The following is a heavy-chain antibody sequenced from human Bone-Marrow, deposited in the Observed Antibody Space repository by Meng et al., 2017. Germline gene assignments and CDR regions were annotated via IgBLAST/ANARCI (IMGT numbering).Heavy chain of an antibody. CDR2: IISKASGGTT. V-gene: IGHV3-49*03. J-gene: IGHJ6*02. D-gene: IGHD6-19*01. CDR3: NVQIAVDYYYYGMNV. CDR1: GFTFGAYA. Sequence: GGSLRLSCTASGFTFGAYAMDWFRQAPGKGLEWVGFIISKASGGTTEYAASVRCRFTISMDNTKSIAYLQMNSLKTEDTGVYYCNVQIAVDYYYYGMNVWGQGTTVTVSS.